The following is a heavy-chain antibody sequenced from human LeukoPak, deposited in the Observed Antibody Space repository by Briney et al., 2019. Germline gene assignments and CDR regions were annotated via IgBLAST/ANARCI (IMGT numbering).Heavy chain of an antibody. Sequence: ASVKVSCKASGYSFTGYYMHWVRQAPGQGLEWMGWINPKTGGTNYAQKFQGRVTMTRDTSITTAYMELTWLGSDDTAVYYCARDRGRGYNYDSGDFDFWGQGTLVTVSS. J-gene: IGHJ4*02. CDR3: ARDRGRGYNYDSGDFDF. V-gene: IGHV1-2*02. CDR2: INPKTGGT. CDR1: GYSFTGYY. D-gene: IGHD3-22*01.